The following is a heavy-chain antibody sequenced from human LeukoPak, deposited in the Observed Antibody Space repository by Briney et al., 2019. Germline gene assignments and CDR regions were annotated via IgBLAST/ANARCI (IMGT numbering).Heavy chain of an antibody. CDR1: GFTFSSYA. V-gene: IGHV3-23*01. D-gene: IGHD3-10*01. Sequence: GGSLRLSCAASGFTFSSYAMTWVRQAPGKGLEWVSGISGSGGTEYYADSVKGRFTISRDNSKNTLYLQMNSLGAEDTAVYYCAKVHIWFGELLNAFDIWGQGTMVTVFS. CDR2: ISGSGGTE. J-gene: IGHJ3*02. CDR3: AKVHIWFGELLNAFDI.